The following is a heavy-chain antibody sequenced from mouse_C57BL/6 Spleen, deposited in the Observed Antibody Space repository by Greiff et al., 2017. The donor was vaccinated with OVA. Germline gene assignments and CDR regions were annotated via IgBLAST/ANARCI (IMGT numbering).Heavy chain of an antibody. D-gene: IGHD1-1*01. J-gene: IGHJ2*01. CDR3: ATTSQFEGYYFDY. V-gene: IGHV2-2*01. Sequence: QVQLKESGPGLVQPSQSLSITCTVSGFSLTSYGVHWVRQSPGKGLEWLGVIWSGGSTDYNAAFISRLSISKDNSKSQVFFKMNSLQADDTAIYYRATTSQFEGYYFDYWGQGTTLTVSS. CDR1: GFSLTSYG. CDR2: IWSGGST.